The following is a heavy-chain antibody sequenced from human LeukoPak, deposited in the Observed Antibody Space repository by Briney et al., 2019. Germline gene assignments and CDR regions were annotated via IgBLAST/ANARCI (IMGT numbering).Heavy chain of an antibody. Sequence: SETLSLTCTVSGGSISSYYWSWLRQPPGKGLEWIGYIYYSGSTNYNPSLKSRVTISVDTSKNQFSLKLSSVTAADTAVYYCARAGGYCSSTSCYLGSWFDPWGQGTLVTVSS. CDR1: GGSISSYY. D-gene: IGHD2-2*01. CDR2: IYYSGST. J-gene: IGHJ5*02. V-gene: IGHV4-59*01. CDR3: ARAGGYCSSTSCYLGSWFDP.